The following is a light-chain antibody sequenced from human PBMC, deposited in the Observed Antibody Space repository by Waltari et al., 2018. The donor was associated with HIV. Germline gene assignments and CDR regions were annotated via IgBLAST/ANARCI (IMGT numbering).Light chain of an antibody. CDR2: AAT. CDR3: QQTYSTPPYT. J-gene: IGKJ2*01. CDR1: QNIANY. V-gene: IGKV1-39*01. Sequence: IQMTHSPSALSASVGDRVTLPCRSSQNIANYVNWYRQKVGEAPKPLVFAATTLQSGVPSRFSASGSGTEFTLTIASLEPEDFAMYFCQQTYSTPPYTFGQGTK.